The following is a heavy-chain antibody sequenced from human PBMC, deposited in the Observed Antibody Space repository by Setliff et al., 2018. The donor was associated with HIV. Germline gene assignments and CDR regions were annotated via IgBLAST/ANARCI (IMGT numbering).Heavy chain of an antibody. CDR1: DFNFNKYR. CDR2: ISFDGSDD. V-gene: IGHV3-30*03. CDR3: AREDVMTGYSFDY. J-gene: IGHJ4*02. D-gene: IGHD3-9*01. Sequence: GGSLRLSCVASDFNFNKYRMHWVRQAPGKAPEWVAVISFDGSDDFYSDSVKGRFTISRDNSNNTLFLQMNSLRPEDTAVYYCAREDVMTGYSFDYWGQGTLVTVSS.